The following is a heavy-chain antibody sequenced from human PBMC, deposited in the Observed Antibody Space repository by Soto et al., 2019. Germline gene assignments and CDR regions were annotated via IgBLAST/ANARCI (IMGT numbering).Heavy chain of an antibody. J-gene: IGHJ4*02. Sequence: SETLSLTCTVSGGSISSYYWSWIRQPPGKGLEWIGYIYYSGSTNYNPSLKSRVTISVDTSKNQFSLKLSSVTAADTAVYYCARDSLPGGSPFDYWGQGTLVTVSS. V-gene: IGHV4-59*01. CDR1: GGSISSYY. CDR2: IYYSGST. D-gene: IGHD3-10*01. CDR3: ARDSLPGGSPFDY.